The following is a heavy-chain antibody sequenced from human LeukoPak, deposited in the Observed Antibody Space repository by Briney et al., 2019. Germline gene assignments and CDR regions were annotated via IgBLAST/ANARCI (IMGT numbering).Heavy chain of an antibody. CDR3: ARGGRQQWLVPAQPMENWFDP. CDR1: GGSISSGGYY. CDR2: IYYSGST. Sequence: KSSETLSLTCTVSGGSISSGGYYWSWIRQHPGKGLEWIGYIYYSGSTYYNPSLKSRVTISVDTSKNQFSLKLSSVTAADTAVYYCARGGRQQWLVPAQPMENWFDPWGQGTLVTVSS. D-gene: IGHD6-19*01. V-gene: IGHV4-31*03. J-gene: IGHJ5*02.